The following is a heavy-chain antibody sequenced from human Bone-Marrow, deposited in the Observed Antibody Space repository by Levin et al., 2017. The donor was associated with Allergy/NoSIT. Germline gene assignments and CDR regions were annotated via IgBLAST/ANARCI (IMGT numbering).Heavy chain of an antibody. CDR1: GFTFDDYA. D-gene: IGHD6-13*01. Sequence: GGSLRLSCAASGFTFDDYAMHWVRQAPGKGLEWVSGISWNSGSIGYADSVKGRFTISRDNAKNSLYLQMNSLRAEDTALYYCARIAAAGIYWGQGTLVTVSS. J-gene: IGHJ4*02. V-gene: IGHV3-9*01. CDR3: ARIAAAGIY. CDR2: ISWNSGSI.